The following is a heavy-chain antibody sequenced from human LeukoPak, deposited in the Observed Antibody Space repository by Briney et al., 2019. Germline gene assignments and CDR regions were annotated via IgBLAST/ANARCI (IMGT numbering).Heavy chain of an antibody. V-gene: IGHV4-4*07. CDR1: GGSISSYY. CDR3: ARGTANYGGYDAFDI. J-gene: IGHJ3*02. Sequence: SETLSLTCTVSGGSISSYYWSWIRQPAGKGLEWIGRIYTSGSTNYNPSLKSRATMSVDTSKNQFSLKLSSVTAADTAVYYCARGTANYGGYDAFDIWGQGTMVTVSS. D-gene: IGHD4-17*01. CDR2: IYTSGST.